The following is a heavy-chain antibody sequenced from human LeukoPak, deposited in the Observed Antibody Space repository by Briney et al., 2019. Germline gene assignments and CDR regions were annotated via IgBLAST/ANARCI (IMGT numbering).Heavy chain of an antibody. CDR2: IKRDGSEK. J-gene: IGHJ4*02. V-gene: IGHV3-7*01. Sequence: GGSLRLSCAASGFTFSSYWMSWVRQAPGKGLEWVANIKRDGSEKYYVDSVKGRFTISRDNAKNSLYLQMNSLRAEDTAVYYCARDPTIFGVVIVPDYWGQGALVTVSS. D-gene: IGHD3-3*01. CDR1: GFTFSSYW. CDR3: ARDPTIFGVVIVPDY.